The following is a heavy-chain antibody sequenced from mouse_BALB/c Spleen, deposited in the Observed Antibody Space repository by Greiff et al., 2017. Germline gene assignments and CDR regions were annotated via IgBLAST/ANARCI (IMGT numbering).Heavy chain of an antibody. CDR2: ISSGGST. D-gene: IGHD1-2*01. CDR3: AREGITTAFDY. Sequence: EVKLVESGGGLVKPGGSLKLSCAASGFTFSSYAMSWVRQTPEKRLEWVASISSGGSTYYPDSVKGRFTISRDNARNILYLQMSSLRSEDTAMYYCAREGITTAFDYWGQGTTLTVSS. CDR1: GFTFSSYA. J-gene: IGHJ2*01. V-gene: IGHV5-6-5*01.